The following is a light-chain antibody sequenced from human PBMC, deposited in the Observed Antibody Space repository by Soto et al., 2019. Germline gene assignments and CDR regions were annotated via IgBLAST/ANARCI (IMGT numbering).Light chain of an antibody. V-gene: IGKV1-5*03. Sequence: DIQMTQSPSTLSASAGDRVTITCRASQSISSWLAWYQQKPGKAPKLLIYKASSLESGVPSRVSGSGSGTEFTLTISSLQPDNFANYYCQQYNSYRTFGQGTKVDSK. CDR1: QSISSW. J-gene: IGKJ1*01. CDR3: QQYNSYRT. CDR2: KAS.